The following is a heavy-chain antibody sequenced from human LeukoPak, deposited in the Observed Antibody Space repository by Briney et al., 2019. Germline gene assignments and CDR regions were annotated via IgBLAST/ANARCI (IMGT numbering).Heavy chain of an antibody. CDR1: GGSISSYY. V-gene: IGHV4-59*01. J-gene: IGHJ6*03. CDR2: IYYSGST. CDR3: AREVSGYYYYMDV. Sequence: SETLSLTCTVSGGSISSYYWSWIRQPPGKGLEWIGYIYYSGSTSYNPSLKSRVTISVDTSKNQISLKVRSVTAADTAVYYCAREVSGYYYYMDVWGKGTTVTVSS. D-gene: IGHD2-8*01.